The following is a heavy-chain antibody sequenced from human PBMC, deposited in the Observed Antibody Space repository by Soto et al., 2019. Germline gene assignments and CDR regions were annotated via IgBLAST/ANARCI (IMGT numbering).Heavy chain of an antibody. V-gene: IGHV4-34*01. CDR3: ARFGYCSGGSCNRVGWFDL. J-gene: IGHJ5*02. Sequence: SGTLSLTCAACGGSFSGYYWGWIRQPPGKGLEWIGEINHSGSTNYNPSLKSRVTITVDTSKNQFSLKLSSVTAADTAVYYCARFGYCSGGSCNRVGWFDLRGQGTLVTGSS. CDR2: INHSGST. CDR1: GGSFSGYY. D-gene: IGHD2-15*01.